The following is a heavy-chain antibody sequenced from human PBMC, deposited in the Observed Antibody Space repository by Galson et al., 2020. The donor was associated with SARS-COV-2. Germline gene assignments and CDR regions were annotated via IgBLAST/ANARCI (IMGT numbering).Heavy chain of an antibody. Sequence: ASETLSLRCSVSGGSIGFYHWSWIRQPPGKGLEWIGDVHYSGRTNYNPALKSRVTISVDTSKNQFSLRLNSVTAADTAVYYCARLFLDSTDFRDEFDYWGQGTLVSVSS. CDR3: ARLFLDSTDFRDEFDY. D-gene: IGHD3-22*01. CDR1: GGSIGFYH. CDR2: VHYSGRT. J-gene: IGHJ4*02. V-gene: IGHV4-59*08.